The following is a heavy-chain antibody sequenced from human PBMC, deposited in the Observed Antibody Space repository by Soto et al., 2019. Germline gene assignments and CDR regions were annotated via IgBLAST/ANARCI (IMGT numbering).Heavy chain of an antibody. V-gene: IGHV1-69*06. Sequence: SVKVSCKASGGTFSSYAIGWVRQAPGQGLEWMGGIIPIFGTANYAQKFQGRVTITADKSTSTAYMELSSLRSEDTAVYYCARPARDSSGYDPYFYYYYGMDVWGQGTTVTV. D-gene: IGHD3-22*01. J-gene: IGHJ6*02. CDR2: IIPIFGTA. CDR3: ARPARDSSGYDPYFYYYYGMDV. CDR1: GGTFSSYA.